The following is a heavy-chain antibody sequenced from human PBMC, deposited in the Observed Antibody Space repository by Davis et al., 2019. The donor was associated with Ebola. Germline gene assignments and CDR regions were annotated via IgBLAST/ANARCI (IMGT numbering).Heavy chain of an antibody. V-gene: IGHV4-34*01. CDR1: GGSFSGYY. CDR3: ARVYPTGDRGDDY. CDR2: INHSGST. Sequence: MPSETLSLTCAVYGGSFSGYYWSWIRQPPGKGLEWIGEINHSGSTNYNPSLKSRVTISVDTSKNQFSLKLSSVTAADTAVYYCARVYPTGDRGDDYWGQGTLVTVSS. J-gene: IGHJ4*02. D-gene: IGHD7-27*01.